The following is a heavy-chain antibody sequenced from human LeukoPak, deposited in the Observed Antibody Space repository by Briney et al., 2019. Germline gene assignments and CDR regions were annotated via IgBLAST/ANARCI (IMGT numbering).Heavy chain of an antibody. D-gene: IGHD3-22*01. CDR1: GFTFSSFA. Sequence: PGGSLRLSCAASGFTFSSFAMSWVRQAPGKGLEWVSGISGSGGSTYYADSVKGRFTISRDNSKNTLHLQMDSLRADDTAVYYCARQVTNYYYSNGLDHWGQGTLLTVSS. CDR2: ISGSGGST. CDR3: ARQVTNYYYSNGLDH. J-gene: IGHJ4*02. V-gene: IGHV3-23*01.